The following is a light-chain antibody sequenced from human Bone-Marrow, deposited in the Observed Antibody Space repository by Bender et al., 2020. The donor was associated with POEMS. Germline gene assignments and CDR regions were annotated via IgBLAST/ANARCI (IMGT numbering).Light chain of an antibody. CDR2: GNK. V-gene: IGLV1-40*01. CDR3: SSYTNSNTWV. Sequence: QSVLTQPPSVSEAPGQKVTISCTGSNSNIGANYDVHWYRQFPGTAPKLLIFGNKNRPSGVPDRFSGSKSGNTASLTVSGLQAEDEADYYCSSYTNSNTWVFGGGTKVTVL. J-gene: IGLJ3*02. CDR1: NSNIGANYD.